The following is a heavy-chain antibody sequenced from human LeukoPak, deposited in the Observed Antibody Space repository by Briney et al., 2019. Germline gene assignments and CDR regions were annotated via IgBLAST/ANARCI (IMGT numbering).Heavy chain of an antibody. CDR3: WRHAAFAYYQAHLSHFDY. CDR1: GGSLSSFY. Sequence: SETLSLTRTVSGGSLSSFYWSCIRRPPGRGLEGIGYIYYSGSTNYNPSLTSRVTLSQDTSKKHFSLRPRPLTAADPGLFYSWRHAAFAYYQAHLSHFDYWGEGTLVTVSS. CDR2: IYYSGST. D-gene: IGHD1-26*01. J-gene: IGHJ4*02. V-gene: IGHV4-59*08.